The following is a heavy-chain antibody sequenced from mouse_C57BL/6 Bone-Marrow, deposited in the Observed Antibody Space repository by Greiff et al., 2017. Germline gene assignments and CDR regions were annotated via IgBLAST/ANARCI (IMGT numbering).Heavy chain of an antibody. J-gene: IGHJ1*03. Sequence: QVQLQQSGPGLVQPSQCLSITCTASGFSLTSYGVHWVRQSPGKGLEWLGVIWSGGSTDYNAAYISRLSISNDNTKGQVSFRMNSRQADDTAIFYCARSGWFLYYFDVWGTGTTVTVSS. CDR1: GFSLTSYG. V-gene: IGHV2-2*01. CDR2: IWSGGST. D-gene: IGHD2-3*01. CDR3: ARSGWFLYYFDV.